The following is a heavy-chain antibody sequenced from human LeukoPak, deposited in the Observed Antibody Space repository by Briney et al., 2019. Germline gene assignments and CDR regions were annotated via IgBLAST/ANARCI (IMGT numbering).Heavy chain of an antibody. D-gene: IGHD2-15*01. CDR3: AVGGGLLGYYYGMDV. Sequence: ASVKVSCKASGGTFSSYAISWVRQAPGQGLEWMGGIIPIFGTANYAQKFQGRVTMTTDTSTSTAYMELRSLRSDDTAVYYCAVGGGLLGYYYGMDVWGQGTTVTVSS. CDR2: IIPIFGTA. J-gene: IGHJ6*02. CDR1: GGTFSSYA. V-gene: IGHV1-69*05.